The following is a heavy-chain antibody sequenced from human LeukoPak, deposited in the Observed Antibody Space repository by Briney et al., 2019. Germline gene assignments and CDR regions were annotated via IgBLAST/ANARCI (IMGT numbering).Heavy chain of an antibody. Sequence: SGGSLRLSCAASGFTFSNYAMSWVRQAPGKGLERVSAISGSGGSTYYADSVKGRFTISRDNAKNTLYLQMNSLRAEDTAVYYCTREWELDHWGQGTLVTVSS. CDR1: GFTFSNYA. J-gene: IGHJ5*02. D-gene: IGHD1-26*01. CDR2: ISGSGGST. CDR3: TREWELDH. V-gene: IGHV3-23*01.